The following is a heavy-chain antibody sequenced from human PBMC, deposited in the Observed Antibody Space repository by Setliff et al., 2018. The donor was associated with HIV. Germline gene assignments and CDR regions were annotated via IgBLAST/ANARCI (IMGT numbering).Heavy chain of an antibody. V-gene: IGHV1-46*01. CDR3: ARGGHYSGSYIDV. D-gene: IGHD1-26*01. CDR1: GGTFRKYS. J-gene: IGHJ6*03. Sequence: ASVKVSCKASGGTFRKYSISSVRQAPGQGLEWLGMINPSGGSTTYAQKFQGRVTMTSDTSTSTVYMDLSSLRSEDTAVYYCARGGHYSGSYIDVWGKGTTVTVSS. CDR2: INPSGGST.